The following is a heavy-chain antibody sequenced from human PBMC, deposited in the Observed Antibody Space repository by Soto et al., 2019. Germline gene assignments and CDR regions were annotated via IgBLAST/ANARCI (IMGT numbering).Heavy chain of an antibody. Sequence: QITLKESGPTLVKPTQTLTLTCTFSGFSLTTSGVGVGWIRQPPGKALEWLALIYWDDDKFYSPSLKSRLTITKDTSKNQVVLTVTNMDPVDTGTYYCAHEKLGATEYWGQGTRVTVSS. D-gene: IGHD1-26*01. J-gene: IGHJ4*02. V-gene: IGHV2-5*02. CDR1: GFSLTTSGVG. CDR3: AHEKLGATEY. CDR2: IYWDDDK.